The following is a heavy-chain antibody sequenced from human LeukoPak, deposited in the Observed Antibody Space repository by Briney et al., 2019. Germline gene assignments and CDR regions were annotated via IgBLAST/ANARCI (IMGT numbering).Heavy chain of an antibody. CDR3: ARDDSRGYHFFDS. D-gene: IGHD3-22*01. J-gene: IGHJ4*02. CDR1: GFTFSSYS. CDR2: ISGSGEFI. Sequence: GGSLRLSCAASGFTFSSYSMNWIRQAPGKGLEWVSSISGSGEFIYYGDSVKGRVTISRDNGKNSLYLQMNSVRPEDMAVYYCARDDSRGYHFFDSWGRGTLVTVSS. V-gene: IGHV3-21*01.